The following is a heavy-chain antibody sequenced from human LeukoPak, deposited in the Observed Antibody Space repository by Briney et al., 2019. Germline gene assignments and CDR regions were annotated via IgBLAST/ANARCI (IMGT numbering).Heavy chain of an antibody. CDR2: ISSSSSYI. CDR3: ARDRGYSYGYPFDY. CDR1: GFTFSSYS. D-gene: IGHD5-18*01. V-gene: IGHV3-21*01. J-gene: IGHJ4*02. Sequence: KTGGSLRLSCAASGFTFSSYSMNWVRQAPGKGLEWVSSISSSSSYIYYADSVKGRFTISRDNAKNSLYLQMNSLRAEDTAVYYCARDRGYSYGYPFDYWGQGTLVTVSS.